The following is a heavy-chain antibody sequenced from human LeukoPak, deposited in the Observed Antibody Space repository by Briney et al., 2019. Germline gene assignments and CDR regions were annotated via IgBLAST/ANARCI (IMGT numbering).Heavy chain of an antibody. V-gene: IGHV3-7*01. D-gene: IGHD3-16*02. Sequence: GGSLRLSCTASGFTFSAFALSWVRQAPGKGLEWVANIKQDGSEKYYVDSVKGRFTISRDNAKNSLYLQMNSLRAEDTAVYYCARSYDYVWGSYRPFYYFDYWGQGTLVTVSS. CDR1: GFTFSAFA. CDR3: ARSYDYVWGSYRPFYYFDY. CDR2: IKQDGSEK. J-gene: IGHJ4*02.